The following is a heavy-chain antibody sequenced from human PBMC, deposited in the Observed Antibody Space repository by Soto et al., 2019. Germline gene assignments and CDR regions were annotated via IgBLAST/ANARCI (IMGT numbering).Heavy chain of an antibody. D-gene: IGHD2-2*01. Sequence: GGSLRLSCAASGFTFSTYAMAWVRQAPGKGLEWVSGVSASGLNTDYADPVKGRFYISRDNSKNTVSLHMNSLRAEDTALYYCASCPQNCITTSPCCLYFDYWGQGTLVTVSS. CDR1: GFTFSTYA. CDR2: VSASGLNT. V-gene: IGHV3-23*01. CDR3: ASCPQNCITTSPCCLYFDY. J-gene: IGHJ4*02.